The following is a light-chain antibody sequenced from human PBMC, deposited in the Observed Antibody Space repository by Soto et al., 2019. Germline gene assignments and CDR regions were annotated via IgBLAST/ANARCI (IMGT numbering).Light chain of an antibody. CDR3: QNYGSCVYT. J-gene: IGKJ2*01. Sequence: EIVLTQSPGTLSLSPGERATLSCRASQSVSSSYLAWYQQKPGQAPRLLIYGASSRATGIPDRFSGSGSGTDFTLTISSLEPEDLAVYYRQNYGSCVYTFGPGTKLEIK. V-gene: IGKV3-20*01. CDR2: GAS. CDR1: QSVSSSY.